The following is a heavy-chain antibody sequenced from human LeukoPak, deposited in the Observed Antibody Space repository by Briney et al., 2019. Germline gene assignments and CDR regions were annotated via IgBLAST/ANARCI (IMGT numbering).Heavy chain of an antibody. CDR2: INHSGST. Sequence: SETLSLTCAVYGGSFSGYYWGWIRQPPGKGLEWIGEINHSGSTNYNAALKSRVTILVDSSKKQFSLNLRSVTAADTAVYYCARRQLLNRAHYYMDVWDKGAPVTISS. CDR1: GGSFSGYY. CDR3: ARRQLLNRAHYYMDV. V-gene: IGHV4-34*01. J-gene: IGHJ6*03. D-gene: IGHD2-2*01.